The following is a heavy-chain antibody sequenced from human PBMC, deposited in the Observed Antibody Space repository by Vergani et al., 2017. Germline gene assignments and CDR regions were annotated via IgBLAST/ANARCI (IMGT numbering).Heavy chain of an antibody. J-gene: IGHJ3*02. CDR1: GYTFTSYG. CDR3: ARVLHYYDSSGHAAFDI. Sequence: QVQLVQSGAEVKKPGASVKVSCKASGYTFTSYGISWVRQAPGQGLEWMGWISAYNGNTNYAQKLQGRVTMTTDTSTSTAYMELRGLRSDDTAVYYCARVLHYYDSSGHAAFDIWGQGTMVTVSS. V-gene: IGHV1-18*01. CDR2: ISAYNGNT. D-gene: IGHD3-22*01.